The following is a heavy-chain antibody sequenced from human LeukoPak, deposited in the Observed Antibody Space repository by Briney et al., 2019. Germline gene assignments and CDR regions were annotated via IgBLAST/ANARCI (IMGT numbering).Heavy chain of an antibody. CDR3: ARGERAMATRKAGFDY. V-gene: IGHV5-51*01. D-gene: IGHD5-24*01. CDR1: GYDFANSW. CDR2: IYPRDSDT. Sequence: PGESLKISCTASGYDFANSWIGGVRQMPGKGLEWMGIIYPRDSDTIYSPSFQGQVIISADKSIRTAYLQRSSLTASDTAIYYCARGERAMATRKAGFDYWGQGTLVTVSS. J-gene: IGHJ4*02.